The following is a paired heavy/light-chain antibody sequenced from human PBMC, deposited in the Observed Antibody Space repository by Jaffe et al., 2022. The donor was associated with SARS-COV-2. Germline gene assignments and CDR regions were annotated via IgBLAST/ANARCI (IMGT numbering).Heavy chain of an antibody. V-gene: IGHV3-74*01. CDR2: INNDRSYT. D-gene: IGHD6-6*01. CDR1: GFTFTNFR. CDR3: VRDISSSDYYYYGMDV. Sequence: EVQLVESGGGLVQPGGSLRLSCVASGFTFTNFRMHWVRQAPGKGLVWVSRINNDRSYTNYADSVKGRFTISRDNAKNTLYLQMNSLRPEDTAVYYCVRDISSSDYYYYGMDVWGQGTTVTVSS. J-gene: IGHJ6*02.
Light chain of an antibody. CDR2: EDT. CDR1: KLGDKY. J-gene: IGLJ3*02. V-gene: IGLV3-1*01. Sequence: SYELTQPSSVSVSPGQTASITCFGAKLGDKYSSWYQQKPGQSPVLVIFEDTKRPSGIPERFSASKSGNTDTLTISGTQAMDEADYYCQVWDSGTVVFGGGTKLTVL. CDR3: QVWDSGTVV.